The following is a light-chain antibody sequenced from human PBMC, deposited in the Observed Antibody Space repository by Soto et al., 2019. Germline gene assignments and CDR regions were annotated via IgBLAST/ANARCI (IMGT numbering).Light chain of an antibody. V-gene: IGLV2-23*03. CDR3: CSYAGSSTFALYV. Sequence: QSALAQPASVSGSPGQSITISCTGTSSDVGSYNLVSWYQQHPGKATKLMIYEGSKRPSGVSNRFSGSKSGNTASLTISGLQAEDEADYYCCSYAGSSTFALYVFGTGTKLTVL. CDR1: SSDVGSYNL. CDR2: EGS. J-gene: IGLJ1*01.